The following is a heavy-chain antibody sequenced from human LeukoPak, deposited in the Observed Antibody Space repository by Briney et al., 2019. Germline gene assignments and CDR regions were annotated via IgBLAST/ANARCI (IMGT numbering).Heavy chain of an antibody. J-gene: IGHJ3*02. CDR2: INAGNGNT. Sequence: GASVKVSCKASGYAFTSYAMHWVRQAPGQRLEWMGWINAGNGNTKYSQKFQGRVTITRDTSASTAYMELSSLRSEDTAVYYCARGFKLSGNKAFDIWGQGTMVTVSS. CDR1: GYAFTSYA. CDR3: ARGFKLSGNKAFDI. V-gene: IGHV1-3*01. D-gene: IGHD2/OR15-2a*01.